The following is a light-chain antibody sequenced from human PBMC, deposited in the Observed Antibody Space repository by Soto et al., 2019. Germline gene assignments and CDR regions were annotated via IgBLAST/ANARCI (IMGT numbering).Light chain of an antibody. CDR2: GAS. CDR1: QSVSSN. CDR3: QQYSNWPPYT. J-gene: IGKJ2*01. V-gene: IGKV3-15*01. Sequence: ETVMTQSPATLSVSPGEGAILSCSASQSVSSNLACYQQKPGQAPRLLIYGASTRATGIPARFSGSGFGTEFNLTISSLQSEDFAVYYCQQYSNWPPYTFGQGTKLEIK.